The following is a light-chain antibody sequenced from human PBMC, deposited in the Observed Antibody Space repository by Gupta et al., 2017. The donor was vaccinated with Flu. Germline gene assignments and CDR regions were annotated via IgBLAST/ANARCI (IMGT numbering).Light chain of an antibody. CDR2: EVS. J-gene: IGLJ3*02. V-gene: IGLV2-8*01. CDR1: SSDVGGYNY. Sequence: QSALTQPPSASGSPGQSVTISCTVTSSDVGGYNYVSWYQQHPGKAPNLMIYEVSKRPSGVPDRFSGSKSGNTASLTVSGLQAEDEADYYCSSYAGSNNLVFGGGTKLTVL. CDR3: SSYAGSNNLV.